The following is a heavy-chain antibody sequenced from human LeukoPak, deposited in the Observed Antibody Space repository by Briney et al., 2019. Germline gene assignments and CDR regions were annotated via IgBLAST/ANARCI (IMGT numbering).Heavy chain of an antibody. CDR2: FYNSGT. CDR3: ATSRGSDGSGTY. D-gene: IGHD3-10*01. J-gene: IGHJ4*02. Sequence: PSETLSLTCTVSGGSISSHYWSWIRQPPGKGLEWIGTFYNSGTNYNPSLTSRVTIVVDASMNQFALRLSSVTAADTAIYYCATSRGSDGSGTYWGQGTLVTVSS. CDR1: GGSISSHY. V-gene: IGHV4-59*11.